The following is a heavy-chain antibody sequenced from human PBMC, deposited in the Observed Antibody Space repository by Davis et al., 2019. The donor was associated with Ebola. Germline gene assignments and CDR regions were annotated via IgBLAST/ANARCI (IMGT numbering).Heavy chain of an antibody. CDR3: ARGGRLVSDAFDI. Sequence: GESLKISCAASGFTFSSSWMHWVRQVPGKGPVWVSRTNADGSNVRYEDSVKSRFTISRDNAKNSLYLQMNSLRAEDTAVYYCARGGRLVSDAFDIWGQGTMVTVSS. V-gene: IGHV3-74*01. J-gene: IGHJ3*02. D-gene: IGHD4-11*01. CDR2: TNADGSNV. CDR1: GFTFSSSW.